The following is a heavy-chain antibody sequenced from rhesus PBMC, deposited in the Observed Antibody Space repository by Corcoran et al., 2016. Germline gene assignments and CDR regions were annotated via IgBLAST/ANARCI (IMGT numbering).Heavy chain of an antibody. V-gene: IGHV4-160*01. CDR2: LCGSSGST. CDR1: GYSISSTY. CDR3: ARGDSGTWIPFDY. Sequence: QVQLQESGPGLVKPSETLSLTCAVSGYSISSTYWSWIRQPSGKGLEWIGWLCGSSGSTYYNPPLKGGVTISTDRSENKFSRNVGYVTAADTAVYYCARGDSGTWIPFDYWGQGVLVTISS. D-gene: IGHD6-25*01. J-gene: IGHJ4*01.